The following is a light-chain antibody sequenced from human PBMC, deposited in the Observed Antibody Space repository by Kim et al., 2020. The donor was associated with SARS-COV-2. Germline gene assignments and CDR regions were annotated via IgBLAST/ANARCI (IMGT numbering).Light chain of an antibody. Sequence: EIVLMQSPDTLSLSPGERATLSCRASQSVTSNYLAWYQQKPGQAPRLLIYGASTRATGVPDRFSGSGSGTDFTLTISRLEPEDFAVYYCQQYDTPPWTFGHGTKVDIK. J-gene: IGKJ1*01. V-gene: IGKV3-20*01. CDR2: GAS. CDR3: QQYDTPPWT. CDR1: QSVTSNY.